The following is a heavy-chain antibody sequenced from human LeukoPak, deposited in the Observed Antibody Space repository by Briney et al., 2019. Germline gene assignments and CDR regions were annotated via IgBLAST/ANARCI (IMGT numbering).Heavy chain of an antibody. V-gene: IGHV3-33*08. CDR1: GFTFSSYG. D-gene: IGHD6-19*01. CDR2: IWNDGSNK. Sequence: PGGSLRLSCAASGFTFSSYGMHWVRQAPGKGLEWVAVIWNDGSNKYYADSVKGRFTISRDDSENTLYLQMNSLRVEDTAVYYCARSVGGGVTGTGDWFDPWGQGTLVTVSS. J-gene: IGHJ5*02. CDR3: ARSVGGGVTGTGDWFDP.